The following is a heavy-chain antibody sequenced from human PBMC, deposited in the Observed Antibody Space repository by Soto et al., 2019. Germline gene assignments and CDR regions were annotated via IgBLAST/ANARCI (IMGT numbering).Heavy chain of an antibody. CDR1: GGSISSSSYY. Sequence: PSETLSLTCAVSGGSISSSSYYWCWIRHPPGKGLEWIGSIYYTGNTYYTPSLQSRVAISVDTSKNQFSLKLNSVTAADTAVYYCARRTVNIRTFYSGLKTHCFDYWGQGALVTVSS. D-gene: IGHD6-19*01. CDR2: IYYTGNT. J-gene: IGHJ4*02. CDR3: ARRTVNIRTFYSGLKTHCFDY. V-gene: IGHV4-39*01.